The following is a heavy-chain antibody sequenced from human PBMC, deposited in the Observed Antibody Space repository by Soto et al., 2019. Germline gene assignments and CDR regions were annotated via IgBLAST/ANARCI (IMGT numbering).Heavy chain of an antibody. CDR3: ARSYGSAIDY. J-gene: IGHJ4*02. CDR2: IYYSGST. V-gene: IGHV4-59*08. D-gene: IGHD1-26*01. Sequence: QVQLQESGPGLVKPSETLSLTCTVSGGTISSWYWSWIRQPPGRGLEWIGNIYYSGSTNCNPSLKSRVTITVDTSKNQFSLKMSSVTATDPAVYSCARSYGSAIDYWGQGTLVTVSS. CDR1: GGTISSWY.